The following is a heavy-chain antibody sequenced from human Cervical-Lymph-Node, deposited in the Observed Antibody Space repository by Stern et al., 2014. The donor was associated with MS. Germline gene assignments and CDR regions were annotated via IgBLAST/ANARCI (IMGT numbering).Heavy chain of an antibody. CDR2: IHYTGST. J-gene: IGHJ4*02. Sequence: QLQLQESGPRLVKPSQTLSLTCTVSGGSISSRDSYWSWIRQHPEKGLDWIGYIHYTGSTYYNPSLKSRFTISIDTSKNQFSLKLSSVTAADTAIYYCARSQNGRLLHYDFDSWGQGTLVTVSS. CDR3: ARSQNGRLLHYDFDS. V-gene: IGHV4-31*03. CDR1: GGSISSRDSY. D-gene: IGHD2-15*01.